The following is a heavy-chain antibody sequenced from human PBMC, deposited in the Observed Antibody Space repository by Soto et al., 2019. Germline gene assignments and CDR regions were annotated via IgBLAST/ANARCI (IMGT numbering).Heavy chain of an antibody. CDR2: IKYSGTT. CDR3: ARGRGLVVPAAMVYWYFDL. V-gene: IGHV4-39*01. J-gene: IGHJ2*01. CDR1: GGSISSSRCH. D-gene: IGHD2-2*01. Sequence: SETLSLTCTVSGGSISSSRCHWGWIRQPPGKGLEWIASIKYSGTTFYNPSLKSRVTISVDTSKNQFSLKLSSVTAADTAVYYCARGRGLVVPAAMVYWYFDLWGRGTLVTVSS.